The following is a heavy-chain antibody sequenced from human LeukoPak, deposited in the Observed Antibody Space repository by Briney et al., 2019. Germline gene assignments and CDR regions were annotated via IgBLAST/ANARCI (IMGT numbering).Heavy chain of an antibody. D-gene: IGHD3-3*01. CDR2: ISYDGSNK. V-gene: IGHV3-30-3*01. CDR1: GFTFSSYA. Sequence: PGGSLRLSCAAPGFTFSSYAMHWVRQAPGKGLEWVAVISYDGSNKYYADSVKGRFTISRDNSKNTLCLQMNSLRAEDTAVYYCARERNGCFDYWGQGTLVTVSS. J-gene: IGHJ4*02. CDR3: ARERNGCFDY.